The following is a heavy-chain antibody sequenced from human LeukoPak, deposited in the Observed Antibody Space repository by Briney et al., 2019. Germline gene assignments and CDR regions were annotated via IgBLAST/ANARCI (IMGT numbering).Heavy chain of an antibody. Sequence: GGSLRLSCAASGFIFSNNWMHWVRQAPGKGLVWASRINMDGSQINYAEFVKGRFTTSRDNAKNTVYLQLNSLRAEDTAMYYCVRDLRIEDVWGLGTTVTVSS. CDR2: INMDGSQI. D-gene: IGHD2-21*01. V-gene: IGHV3-74*01. CDR3: VRDLRIEDV. J-gene: IGHJ6*02. CDR1: GFIFSNNW.